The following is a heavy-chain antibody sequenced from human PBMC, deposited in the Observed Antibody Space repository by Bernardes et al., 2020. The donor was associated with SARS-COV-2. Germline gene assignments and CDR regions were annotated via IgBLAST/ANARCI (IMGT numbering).Heavy chain of an antibody. Sequence: SETLSLTCTVSGDSIGGYYWSWIRQPPGKGLEWIGFIYYTGSTSYNPSLKSQLTISVDTSKNQFSLKLSSVTAADTAIYYCARTGTTSLTDFGHFDYWGQGTLVTVSS. CDR2: IYYTGST. J-gene: IGHJ4*02. V-gene: IGHV4-59*01. CDR1: GDSIGGYY. D-gene: IGHD1-7*01. CDR3: ARTGTTSLTDFGHFDY.